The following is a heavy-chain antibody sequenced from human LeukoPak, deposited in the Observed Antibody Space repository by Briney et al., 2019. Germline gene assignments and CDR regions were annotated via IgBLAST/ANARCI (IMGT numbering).Heavy chain of an antibody. CDR3: ARGSCSGGSCYSGGYYFDY. D-gene: IGHD2-15*01. Sequence: PSETLSLTCTVSGSSISSYYWSWIRQPPGKGLEWIGNVYYSGSTNYNPSLKSRVTISVDTSKNQFSLKLSSVTAADTAVYYCARGSCSGGSCYSGGYYFDYWGQGTLVTVSS. V-gene: IGHV4-59*08. J-gene: IGHJ4*02. CDR2: VYYSGST. CDR1: GSSISSYY.